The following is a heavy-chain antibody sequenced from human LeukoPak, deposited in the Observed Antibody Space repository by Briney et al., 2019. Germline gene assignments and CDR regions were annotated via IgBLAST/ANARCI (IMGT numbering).Heavy chain of an antibody. Sequence: ASVKVSCKASGYTFTSYAMNWVRQAPGQGLEWMGWINTNTGNPTYAQGFTGRFVFSLDTSVSAAYLQISSLKAEDTAAYYCARGPRVYYDFWSGHNWFDPWGQGTLVTVSS. V-gene: IGHV7-4-1*02. CDR1: GYTFTSYA. CDR3: ARGPRVYYDFWSGHNWFDP. CDR2: INTNTGNP. D-gene: IGHD3-3*01. J-gene: IGHJ5*02.